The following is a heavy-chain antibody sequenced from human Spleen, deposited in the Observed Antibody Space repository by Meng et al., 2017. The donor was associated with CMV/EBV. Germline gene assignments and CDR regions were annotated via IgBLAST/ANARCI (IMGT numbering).Heavy chain of an antibody. CDR1: GFTFSSYS. D-gene: IGHD2-2*01. V-gene: IGHV3-21*01. CDR3: ARDSGGYCSSTSCLYWGWFDP. CDR2: ISSSSSYI. J-gene: IGHJ5*02. Sequence: GESLKISCAASGFTFSSYSMNWVRQAPGKGLEWVSSISSSSSYIYYADSVKGRFTISRDNAKNSLYLQMNSLRAEDTAVYYCARDSGGYCSSTSCLYWGWFDPWGQGTLVTVSS.